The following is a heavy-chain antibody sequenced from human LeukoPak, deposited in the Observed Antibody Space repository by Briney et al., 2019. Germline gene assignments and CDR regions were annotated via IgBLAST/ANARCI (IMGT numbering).Heavy chain of an antibody. CDR1: GFTFSSYG. D-gene: IGHD3-3*01. V-gene: IGHV3-30*02. CDR2: IRYDGSNK. CDR3: AKDGSIFGVVRAEFDY. Sequence: GGSLRLSCAASGFTFSSYGMHWVRQAPGKGQERVAFIRYDGSNKYYADSVKGRFTISRDNSKNTLYLQMNSLRAEDTAVYYCAKDGSIFGVVRAEFDYWGQGTLVTVSS. J-gene: IGHJ4*02.